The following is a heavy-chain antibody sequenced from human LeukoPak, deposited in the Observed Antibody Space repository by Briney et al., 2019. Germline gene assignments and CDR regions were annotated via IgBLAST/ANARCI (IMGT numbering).Heavy chain of an antibody. Sequence: ASVKVSCKASGYTFTGYYLHWVRHAPGQGLEWMGWINPNSGGTVYAQKFKGRVTMTRDTSISTAYMELSGLRPDDTAIYYCVSYYHGSGSYYNDAFDVWGQGTMVTVSS. CDR3: VSYYHGSGSYYNDAFDV. V-gene: IGHV1-2*02. J-gene: IGHJ3*01. CDR1: GYTFTGYY. CDR2: INPNSGGT. D-gene: IGHD3-10*01.